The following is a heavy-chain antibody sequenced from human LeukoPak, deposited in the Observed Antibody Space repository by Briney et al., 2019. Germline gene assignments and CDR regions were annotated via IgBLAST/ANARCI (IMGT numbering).Heavy chain of an antibody. CDR2: IIPILGIA. J-gene: IGHJ6*02. V-gene: IGHV1-69*04. Sequence: GASVKVSCKASEYTFTGYYIHWVRQATGQGLEWMGRIIPILGIANYAQKFHGRVTITADKSTSTAYMELSSLRSEDTAVYYCAREGYSYSSSWIYYGMDVWGQGTTVTVSS. D-gene: IGHD6-13*01. CDR1: EYTFTGYY. CDR3: AREGYSYSSSWIYYGMDV.